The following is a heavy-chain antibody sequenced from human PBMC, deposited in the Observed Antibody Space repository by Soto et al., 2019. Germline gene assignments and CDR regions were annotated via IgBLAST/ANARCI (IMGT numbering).Heavy chain of an antibody. CDR1: GGSFSGYY. V-gene: IGHV4-34*01. CDR2: INHSGST. CDR3: ASDPTGRPDY. J-gene: IGHJ4*02. Sequence: SETLSLTCAVYGGSFSGYYWSWIRQPPGKGLEWIGEINHSGSTNYNPSLKSRVTISVDTSKNQFSLKLSSVTAADTAVYYCASDPTGRPDYWGQGTLVTVSS. D-gene: IGHD3-9*01.